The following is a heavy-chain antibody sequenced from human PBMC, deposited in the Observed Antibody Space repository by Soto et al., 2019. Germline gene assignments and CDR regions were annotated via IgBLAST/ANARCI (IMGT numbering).Heavy chain of an antibody. CDR2: IYYSGST. CDR3: ARSSHLGYCSSTSCSAGHYYYYYMDV. D-gene: IGHD2-2*01. J-gene: IGHJ6*03. Sequence: PSETLSLTCTVSGGSISSYYWSWIRQPPGKGLEWIGYIYYSGSTNYNPSLKSRVTISVDTSKNQFSLKLSSVTAADTAVYYCARSSHLGYCSSTSCSAGHYYYYYMDVWGKGTTVT. CDR1: GGSISSYY. V-gene: IGHV4-59*01.